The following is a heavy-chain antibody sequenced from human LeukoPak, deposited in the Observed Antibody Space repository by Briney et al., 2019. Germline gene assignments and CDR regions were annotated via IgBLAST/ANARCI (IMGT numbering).Heavy chain of an antibody. Sequence: SETLSLTCAVYGGSFSGYYWSWIRQPPGKGLEWIGEINHSGSTNYNPSLKSRVTISVDTSKNQFSLKLSSVTAADTAVYYCARHLVVVVAAIGREITKQYYFDYWGQGTLVTVSS. J-gene: IGHJ4*02. CDR3: ARHLVVVVAAIGREITKQYYFDY. CDR2: INHSGST. V-gene: IGHV4-34*01. D-gene: IGHD2-15*01. CDR1: GGSFSGYY.